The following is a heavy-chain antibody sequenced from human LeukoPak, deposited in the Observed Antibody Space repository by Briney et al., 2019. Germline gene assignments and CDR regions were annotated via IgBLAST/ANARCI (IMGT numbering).Heavy chain of an antibody. V-gene: IGHV4-61*02. CDR1: GGSISSGSYY. J-gene: IGHJ2*01. CDR2: IYTSGST. CDR3: ARGDRSAWYFDL. D-gene: IGHD2-15*01. Sequence: SETLSLTCTASGGSISSGSYYWSWIRQPAGKGLEWIGRIYTSGSTNYNPSLKSRVTISVDTSKNQFSLKLSSVTAADTAVYYCARGDRSAWYFDLWGRGTLVTVSS.